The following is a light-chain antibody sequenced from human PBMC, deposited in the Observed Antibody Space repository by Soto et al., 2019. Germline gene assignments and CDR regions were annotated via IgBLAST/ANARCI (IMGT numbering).Light chain of an antibody. Sequence: DIQMTQSPFSLSASVGDRVTITCRASQDIRILGWFQQKPGEAPKRLIYATSNLEGGVPSRFSGSGSGTEFTLTISSLQPEDFATYFCLQHNTYPYTFGQGTKVDIK. CDR2: ATS. V-gene: IGKV1-17*01. CDR1: QDIRI. J-gene: IGKJ2*01. CDR3: LQHNTYPYT.